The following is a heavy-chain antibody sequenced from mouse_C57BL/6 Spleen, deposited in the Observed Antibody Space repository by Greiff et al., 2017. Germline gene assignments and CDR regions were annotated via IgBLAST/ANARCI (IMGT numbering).Heavy chain of an antibody. CDR3: ARDYYGSSSSYAMDY. V-gene: IGHV1-81*01. J-gene: IGHJ4*01. CDR2: IYPRSGNT. CDR1: GYTFTSYG. Sequence: QVHVKQSGAELARPGASVKLSCKASGYTFTSYGISWVKQRTGQGLEWIGEIYPRSGNTYYNEKFKGKATLTADKSSSTAYMELRSLTSEDSAVYFCARDYYGSSSSYAMDYWGQGTSVTVAS. D-gene: IGHD1-1*01.